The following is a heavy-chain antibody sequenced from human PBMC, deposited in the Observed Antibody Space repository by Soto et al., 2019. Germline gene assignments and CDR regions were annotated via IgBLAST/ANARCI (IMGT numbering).Heavy chain of an antibody. CDR1: GGTFSSYT. V-gene: IGHV1-69*02. J-gene: IGHJ6*01. CDR2: IIPILGIA. D-gene: IGHD3-9*01. Sequence: SVKVSCKASGGTFSSYTISWVRQAPGQGLEWMGRIIPILGIANYAQKFQGRVTITADKSTSTAYMELSSLRSEDTAVYYCAIVYYDILTGYDELDYYYYYGMDVWGQGTTVNVSS. CDR3: AIVYYDILTGYDELDYYYYYGMDV.